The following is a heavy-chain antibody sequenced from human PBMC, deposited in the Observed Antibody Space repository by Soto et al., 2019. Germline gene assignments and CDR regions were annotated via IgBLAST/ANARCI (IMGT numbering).Heavy chain of an antibody. V-gene: IGHV1-69*13. CDR2: IIPIFGTA. D-gene: IGHD6-13*01. Sequence: ASVKVSCKASGGTFSSYAISWVRQAPGQGLEWMGGIIPIFGTANYAQKFQGRVTITADESTSTAYMELSSLRSEDTAVYYCASPQNSSSWYYYYYSMDVWGQGTTVTVSS. CDR3: ASPQNSSSWYYYYYSMDV. CDR1: GGTFSSYA. J-gene: IGHJ6*02.